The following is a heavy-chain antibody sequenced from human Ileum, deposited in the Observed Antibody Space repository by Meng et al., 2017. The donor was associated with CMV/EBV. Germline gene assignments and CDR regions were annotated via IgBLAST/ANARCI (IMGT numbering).Heavy chain of an antibody. D-gene: IGHD5-18*01. CDR1: GDSVSRNSAA. Sequence: SETLSLTCAISGDSVSRNSAAWNWIRQSPSRGLEWLGRTYYRSKWYNDYAVSVKSRITINPDTSKNQFSLQLNSVTPEDTAVYYCARGWIQLWLGAFDIWGQGTMVTVSS. CDR2: TYYRSKWYN. V-gene: IGHV6-1*01. J-gene: IGHJ3*02. CDR3: ARGWIQLWLGAFDI.